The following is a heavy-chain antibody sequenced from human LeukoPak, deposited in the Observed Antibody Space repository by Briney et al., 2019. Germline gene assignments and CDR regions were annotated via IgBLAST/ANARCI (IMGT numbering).Heavy chain of an antibody. Sequence: PGGSLRLSCAASGFTFSNYGMSWVRQAPGKGLEWVSGISASSGSPTYADSVKGRFTISRDNSKNTLFLQLSSLRAEDTALYYCAKDQGFYNNYGVDYWGQGTLVTVSS. CDR1: GFTFSNYG. J-gene: IGHJ4*02. CDR2: ISASSGSP. D-gene: IGHD4-11*01. CDR3: AKDQGFYNNYGVDY. V-gene: IGHV3-23*01.